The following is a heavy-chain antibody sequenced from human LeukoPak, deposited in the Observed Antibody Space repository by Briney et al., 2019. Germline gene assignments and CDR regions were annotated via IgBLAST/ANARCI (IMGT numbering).Heavy chain of an antibody. V-gene: IGHV4-34*01. CDR1: GGSFSGYY. Sequence: PSETLSLTCAVYGGSFSGYYWGWIRQPPGKGLEWIGSIYYSGSTYYNPSLKSRVTMSVGTSKNQFSLKLSSVTAADTAVYYCARAVAGDDAFDIWGQGTMVTVSS. J-gene: IGHJ3*02. CDR2: IYYSGST. D-gene: IGHD6-19*01. CDR3: ARAVAGDDAFDI.